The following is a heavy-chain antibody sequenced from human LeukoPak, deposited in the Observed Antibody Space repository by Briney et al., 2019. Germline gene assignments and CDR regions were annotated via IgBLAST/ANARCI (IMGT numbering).Heavy chain of an antibody. CDR1: GGTFSNYA. Sequence: ASVKVSCKASGGTFSNYAISWVRQAPGQGLEWMGGIIPIFGTANYAQKFQGRVTITADESTSTAYMELSSLRSEDTAVYYCARDPYDTPFKDNGTTGGDYWGQGTLVTVSS. D-gene: IGHD3-9*01. CDR2: IIPIFGTA. J-gene: IGHJ4*02. V-gene: IGHV1-69*13. CDR3: ARDPYDTPFKDNGTTGGDY.